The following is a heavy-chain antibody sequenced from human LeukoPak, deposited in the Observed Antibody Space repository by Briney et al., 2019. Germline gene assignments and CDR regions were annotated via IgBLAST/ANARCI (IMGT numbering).Heavy chain of an antibody. CDR3: AKAKGFDFGDYVIFDY. CDR2: ISGSGGTP. V-gene: IGHV3-23*01. CDR1: GGSFSGYY. D-gene: IGHD4-17*01. J-gene: IGHJ4*02. Sequence: PSETLSLTCAVYGGSFSGYYWSWVRQAPGKGLEWVSSISGSGGTPYYADSVKGRFTISRDNSRSTLDLQLNSLRVEDTAVYYCAKAKGFDFGDYVIFDYWGQGTLVTVSS.